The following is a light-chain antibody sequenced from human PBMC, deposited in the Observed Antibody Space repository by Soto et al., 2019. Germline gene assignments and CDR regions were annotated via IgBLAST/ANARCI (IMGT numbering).Light chain of an antibody. J-gene: IGLJ1*01. CDR2: EVS. CDR1: SSDVGGYNY. CDR3: SSFTTSYFYV. Sequence: QSVLNQPASVSGSPGQSITISCTGTSSDVGGYNYVSWYQQHPGKAPKLMIYEVSYRPSGVSDRFSGSKSGNTASLTIPGLQAEDEADYYCSSFTTSYFYVFGPGTKVTVL. V-gene: IGLV2-14*01.